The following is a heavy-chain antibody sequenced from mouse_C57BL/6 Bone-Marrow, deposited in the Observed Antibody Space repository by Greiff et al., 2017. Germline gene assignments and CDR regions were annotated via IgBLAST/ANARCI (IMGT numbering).Heavy chain of an antibody. CDR1: GYTFTDYY. CDR2: IYPGSGNT. J-gene: IGHJ1*03. Sequence: VKLVESGAELVRPGASVKLSCKASGYTFTDYYINWVKQRPGQGLEWIARIYPGSGNTYYNEKFKGKATLTAEKSSSTAYMQLSSLTSEDSAVYFCARETGTGYFDVWGTGTTVTVSS. D-gene: IGHD4-1*01. V-gene: IGHV1-76*01. CDR3: ARETGTGYFDV.